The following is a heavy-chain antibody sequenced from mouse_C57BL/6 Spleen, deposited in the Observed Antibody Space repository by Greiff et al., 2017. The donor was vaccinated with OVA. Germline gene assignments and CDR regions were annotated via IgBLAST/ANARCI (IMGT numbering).Heavy chain of an antibody. V-gene: IGHV6-6*01. J-gene: IGHJ1*03. CDR3: TRLPDV. Sequence: EVKLVESGGGLVQPGGSMKLSCAASGFTFSDAWMDWVRQSPEKGLEWVPEIRNKANNHATYYAESVKGRFTISRDDSKSSVYLQMNSLRAEDTGIYYCTRLPDVWGTGTTVTVSS. CDR1: GFTFSDAW. CDR2: IRNKANNHAT.